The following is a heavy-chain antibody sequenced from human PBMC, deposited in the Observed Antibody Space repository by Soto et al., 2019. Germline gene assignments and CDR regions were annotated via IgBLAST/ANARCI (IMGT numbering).Heavy chain of an antibody. Sequence: QVQLVQSGAEVKKPGASVKVSCKASGYTFTSYDINWVRQATGQGLEWMGWMNPNSGNTGYAQKFQGRVTMTRNTSLRTANVEMSSLRSEDTAVYYCASGERLWSGYLSYSYGMDVLGQGTTVTVSS. V-gene: IGHV1-8*01. CDR1: GYTFTSYD. J-gene: IGHJ6*02. D-gene: IGHD3-3*01. CDR2: MNPNSGNT. CDR3: ASGERLWSGYLSYSYGMDV.